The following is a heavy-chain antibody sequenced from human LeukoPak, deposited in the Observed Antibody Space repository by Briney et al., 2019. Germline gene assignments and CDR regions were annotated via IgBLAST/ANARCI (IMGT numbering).Heavy chain of an antibody. Sequence: GGSLRLSCSASGFTFTSHVMHWVRQAPGKGLQYVSGISMNVQTTYYAGSVKGRFTISRDSSKNTVYLQMNSLTAEDTAVYYCVREGLERRTNFDYWAHGTLVSVSS. CDR2: ISMNVQTT. J-gene: IGHJ4*01. V-gene: IGHV3-64D*06. D-gene: IGHD1-1*01. CDR3: VREGLERRTNFDY. CDR1: GFTFTSHV.